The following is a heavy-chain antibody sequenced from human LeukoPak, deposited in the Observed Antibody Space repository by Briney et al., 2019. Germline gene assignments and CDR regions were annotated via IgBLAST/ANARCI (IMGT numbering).Heavy chain of an antibody. CDR1: GGSISNYY. CDR3: ARQWGTRLDV. D-gene: IGHD3-16*01. CDR2: VYYSGSTSDSGST. V-gene: IGHV4-59*08. J-gene: IGHJ3*01. Sequence: SETLSLTCNVSGGSISNYYWTWIRQPPGKGLEWIGYVYYSGSTSDSGSTNYNPSLKSRLTISVDKSTNQFSLRLTSVTAADTALYYCARQWGTRLDVWGLGTVVTVSS.